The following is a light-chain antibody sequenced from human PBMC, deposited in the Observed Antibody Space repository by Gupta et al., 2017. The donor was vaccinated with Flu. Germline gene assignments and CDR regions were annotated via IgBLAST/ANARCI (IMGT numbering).Light chain of an antibody. CDR1: SSNIGSNT. J-gene: IGLJ3*02. CDR2: SNN. CDR3: ATWGDSLNGWV. Sequence: QSVLTQPPSASGTPGQRVTISCSGSSSNIGSNTVNWYQQLPGTAPKLLIYSNNQRPSGVPDRFSGSKSGTSASLAISGLQSEDEADYYCATWGDSLNGWVLGGGTKLTVL. V-gene: IGLV1-44*01.